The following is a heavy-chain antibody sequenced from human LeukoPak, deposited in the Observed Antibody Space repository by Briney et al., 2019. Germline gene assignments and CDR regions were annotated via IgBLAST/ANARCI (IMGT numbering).Heavy chain of an antibody. CDR1: GFSFRISS. Sequence: GGSLRLSCVASGFSFRISSMSWVRQAPGKGLEWVSSISSSSSYIYYADSVKGRFTISRDNAKNSLYPQMKSLRAEDTAVYYCARDPSIGKTICYFDLWGQGSLVSVSS. V-gene: IGHV3-21*01. CDR3: ARDPSIGKTICYFDL. J-gene: IGHJ4*02. D-gene: IGHD2/OR15-2a*01. CDR2: ISSSSSYI.